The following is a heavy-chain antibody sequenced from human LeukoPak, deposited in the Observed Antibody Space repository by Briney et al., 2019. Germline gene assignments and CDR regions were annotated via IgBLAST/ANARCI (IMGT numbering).Heavy chain of an antibody. CDR3: AGNNTYYYDSSGYYGSHY. Sequence: GGSLRLSCAASGFTVSSNYMSWVRQAPGKGLEWVSVIYSGGSTYYADSVQGRFPISRDNSKNTLYLQMNSLRSEDTAVYYCAGNNTYYYDSSGYYGSHYWGQGTLVTVSS. J-gene: IGHJ4*02. CDR2: IYSGGST. V-gene: IGHV3-66*01. CDR1: GFTVSSNY. D-gene: IGHD3-22*01.